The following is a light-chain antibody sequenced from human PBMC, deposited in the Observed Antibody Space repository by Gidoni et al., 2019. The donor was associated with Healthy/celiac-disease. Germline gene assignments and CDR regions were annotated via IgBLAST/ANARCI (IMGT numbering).Light chain of an antibody. Sequence: QSVLTQPPSVSAAPGQRVTISCTGSSSNIGAGYDVHWYQQLPGTAPKLLIYGDSNRPSGVPDRFSGSKSGTSAALAISGLQAEDEADYYCQSDDSSMSMRVFGGGTKLTVL. V-gene: IGLV1-40*01. CDR3: QSDDSSMSMRV. CDR2: GDS. CDR1: SSNIGAGYD. J-gene: IGLJ2*01.